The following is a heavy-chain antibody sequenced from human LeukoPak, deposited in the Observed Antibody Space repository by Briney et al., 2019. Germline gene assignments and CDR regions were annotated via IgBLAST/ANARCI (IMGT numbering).Heavy chain of an antibody. D-gene: IGHD5-18*01. V-gene: IGHV1-69*13. CDR1: GGTFSSYA. CDR3: ARVMHWDTVMARGRGLDV. CDR2: IIPIFGTA. Sequence: SVKVSCKASGGTFSSYAISWVRQDPGQGLEWMGGIIPIFGTANYAQKFQGRVTITADESTSTAYMELSSLRSDDTAVYYCARVMHWDTVMARGRGLDVWGQGTTVTVSS. J-gene: IGHJ6*02.